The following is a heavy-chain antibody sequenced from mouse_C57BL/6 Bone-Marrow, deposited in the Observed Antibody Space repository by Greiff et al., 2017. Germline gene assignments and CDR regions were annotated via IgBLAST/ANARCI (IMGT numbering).Heavy chain of an antibody. CDR1: GFTFSSYA. D-gene: IGHD1-1*01. Sequence: EVQGVESGEGLVKPGGSLKLSCAASGFTFSSYAMSWVRQTPEKRLEWVAYISSGGDYIYYADTVKGRFTISRDNARNTLYLQMSSLKSEDTAMYYCTRDPIPRYYGSSYNYAMDYWGQGTSVTVSS. CDR3: TRDPIPRYYGSSYNYAMDY. J-gene: IGHJ4*01. V-gene: IGHV5-9-1*02. CDR2: ISSGGDYI.